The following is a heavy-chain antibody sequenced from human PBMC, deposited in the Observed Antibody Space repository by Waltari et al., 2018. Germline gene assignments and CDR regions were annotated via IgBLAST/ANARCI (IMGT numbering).Heavy chain of an antibody. D-gene: IGHD1-1*01. J-gene: IGHJ4*02. CDR3: ARGAATGLQGYYFDY. CDR2: INHSGST. Sequence: QVQLQQWGAGLLKPSETLSLTCAVYGGSFSGYYWSWIRQPPGKGLEWIGEINHSGSTNYNPSLQSRVTISVDTSKNQFSLKLSSVTAADTAVYYCARGAATGLQGYYFDYWGQGTLVTVSS. CDR1: GGSFSGYY. V-gene: IGHV4-34*01.